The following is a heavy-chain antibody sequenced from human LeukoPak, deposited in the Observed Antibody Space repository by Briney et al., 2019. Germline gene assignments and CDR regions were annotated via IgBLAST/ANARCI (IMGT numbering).Heavy chain of an antibody. CDR1: GYSFTSYF. CDR2: INPSGGST. V-gene: IGHV1-46*01. Sequence: ASVKVSCKASGYSFTSYFMHWVRQAPGQGLEWMEIINPSGGSTTYAQKFQGRVTMTRDTSTSTVYMELSRLRSDDTAVYYCASVYTVTKLFDYWGQGTLVTVSS. J-gene: IGHJ4*02. D-gene: IGHD4-17*01. CDR3: ASVYTVTKLFDY.